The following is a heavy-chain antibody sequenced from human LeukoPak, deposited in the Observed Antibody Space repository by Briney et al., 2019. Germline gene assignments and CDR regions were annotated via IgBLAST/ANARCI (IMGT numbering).Heavy chain of an antibody. Sequence: GASVKVSCKASGYTFTSYGISWVRQAPGQGLEWMGWISAYNGNTNYAQKLQGRVTMTTDTSTSTAYMELSSLRSEDTAVYYCARAGTIFGVVPSAFDIWGQGTMITVSS. J-gene: IGHJ3*02. CDR2: ISAYNGNT. CDR3: ARAGTIFGVVPSAFDI. D-gene: IGHD3-3*01. V-gene: IGHV1-18*01. CDR1: GYTFTSYG.